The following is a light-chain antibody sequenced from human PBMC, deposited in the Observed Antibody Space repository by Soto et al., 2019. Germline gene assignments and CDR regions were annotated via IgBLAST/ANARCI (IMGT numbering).Light chain of an antibody. CDR2: DAS. CDR3: QQRSNWPST. J-gene: IGKJ4*01. Sequence: EIVLPQSPSTLSLSPGDRATLSCRASPSVSGYLAWYQQKPGQAPRLLIDDASNRANGIPVRFSGSGSVSDFTLTITGLEPEAWAVDYCQQRSNWPSTSGGGTKV. V-gene: IGKV3-11*01. CDR1: PSVSGY.